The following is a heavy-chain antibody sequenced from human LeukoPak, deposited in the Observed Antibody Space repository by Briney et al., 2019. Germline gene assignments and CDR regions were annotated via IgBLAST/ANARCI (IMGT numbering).Heavy chain of an antibody. CDR1: GFTFSSYA. V-gene: IGHV3-30-3*02. J-gene: IGHJ4*02. CDR2: ISYDGSNK. D-gene: IGHD3-10*01. CDR3: AKSRTGVYYFDY. Sequence: GGSLRLSCAASGFTFSSYAMHWVRQAPGKGLEWVAVISYDGSNKYYADSVKGRFTISRDNSKNTPYLQMNSLRAEDTAVYYCAKSRTGVYYFDYWGQGTPVTVSS.